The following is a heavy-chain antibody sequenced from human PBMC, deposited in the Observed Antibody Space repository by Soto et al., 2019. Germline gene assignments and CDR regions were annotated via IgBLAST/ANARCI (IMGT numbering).Heavy chain of an antibody. V-gene: IGHV1-18*01. Sequence: GASGKVSCKASGYTFTRYGISWVRQAPGQGLEWMGWISAYNGNTNYAQKLQGRVTMTTDTSTSTAYMELRSLRSDDTAVYYCARDPGRGSGWYWFDPWGQGTLVTVSS. CDR2: ISAYNGNT. J-gene: IGHJ5*02. CDR3: ARDPGRGSGWYWFDP. D-gene: IGHD6-19*01. CDR1: GYTFTRYG.